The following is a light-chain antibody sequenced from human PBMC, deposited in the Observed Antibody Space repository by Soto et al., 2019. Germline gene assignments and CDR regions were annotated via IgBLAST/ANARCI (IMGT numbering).Light chain of an antibody. CDR1: SPNIGINY. Sequence: QSVLTQPPSVSAAPGQKVTISCSGSSPNIGINYVSWYQQLQGTAPKLLIYDNDKRPSGFPDRFSGAKSGTSATLGITGRPTGDEADYYCGTWGSSLSAVVFGGGTKLTVL. J-gene: IGLJ2*01. CDR3: GTWGSSLSAVV. CDR2: DND. V-gene: IGLV1-51*01.